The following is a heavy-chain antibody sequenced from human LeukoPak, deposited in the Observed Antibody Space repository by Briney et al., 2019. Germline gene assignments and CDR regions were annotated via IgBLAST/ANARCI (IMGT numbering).Heavy chain of an antibody. CDR1: GFTFSSYA. CDR3: ANPRITEQLDN. V-gene: IGHV3-23*01. J-gene: IGHJ4*02. CDR2: ISGSGGST. Sequence: GGSLRVSCAASGFTFSSYAMSWVRQAPGKGLEWVSAISGSGGSTYYADSVKSRFTISRDNSKNTLYLQMNSLRAEDTAVYYCANPRITEQLDNWGQGTLVTVSS.